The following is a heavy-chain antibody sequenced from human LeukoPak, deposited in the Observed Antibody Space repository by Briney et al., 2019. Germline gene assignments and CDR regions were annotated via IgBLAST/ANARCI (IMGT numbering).Heavy chain of an antibody. D-gene: IGHD3-9*01. V-gene: IGHV3-23*01. CDR2: ISGSGGST. Sequence: LTGGSLRLSCAASGFTFSSYAMSWVRQAPGKGLEWVSAISGSGGSTYYADSVKGRFTISRDNSKNTLYLQMNSLRAEDTAVYYCAKVKPYYDILTGYPPTGFDYWGQGTLVTVSS. CDR3: AKVKPYYDILTGYPPTGFDY. J-gene: IGHJ4*02. CDR1: GFTFSSYA.